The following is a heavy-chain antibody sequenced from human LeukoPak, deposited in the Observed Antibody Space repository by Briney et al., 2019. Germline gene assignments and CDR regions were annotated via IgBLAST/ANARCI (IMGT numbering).Heavy chain of an antibody. J-gene: IGHJ4*02. CDR2: ISGSGGNT. V-gene: IGHV3-23*01. Sequence: GGSLRLSCIASGFTFSSYAMSWVRQAPGKGLEWVSGISGSGGNTYHADSVKGRFTISRDNSKNTLYLEMKSLRAEDTAVYYCARGLGSGYFDYWGQGTLVTVSS. CDR1: GFTFSSYA. D-gene: IGHD2-15*01. CDR3: ARGLGSGYFDY.